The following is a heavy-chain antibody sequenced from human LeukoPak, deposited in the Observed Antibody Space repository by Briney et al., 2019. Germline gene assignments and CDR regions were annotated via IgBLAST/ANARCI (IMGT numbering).Heavy chain of an antibody. J-gene: IGHJ4*02. CDR1: GFTFSNYG. D-gene: IGHD2/OR15-2a*01. Sequence: GMSLRLSCAASGFTFSNYGMHWVRQAPGKGLEWVALIWYDGSNKYYTDSVKGRLTISRDNSKNTLYLQMNSLRAEDTAVYYCAREGPRGNSQFDYWGQGTLVTVSS. CDR3: AREGPRGNSQFDY. V-gene: IGHV3-33*01. CDR2: IWYDGSNK.